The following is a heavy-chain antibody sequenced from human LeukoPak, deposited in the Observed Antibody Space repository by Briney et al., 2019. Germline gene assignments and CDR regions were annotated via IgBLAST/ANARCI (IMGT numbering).Heavy chain of an antibody. CDR3: AKGLRGYYDSNWFDP. CDR2: ISYDGSNK. Sequence: GGSLRLSCAASGFTFSSYGMHWVRQAPGKGLEWVAVISYDGSNKYYADSVKGRFTISRDNSKNTLYLQMNSLRAEDTAVYYCAKGLRGYYDSNWFDPWGQGTLVTVAS. J-gene: IGHJ5*02. CDR1: GFTFSSYG. V-gene: IGHV3-30*18. D-gene: IGHD3-22*01.